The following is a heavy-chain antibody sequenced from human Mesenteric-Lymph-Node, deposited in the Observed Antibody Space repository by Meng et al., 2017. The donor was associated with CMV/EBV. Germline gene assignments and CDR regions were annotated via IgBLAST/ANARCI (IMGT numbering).Heavy chain of an antibody. CDR2: INKDGSGE. J-gene: IGHJ4*02. Sequence: GGSLRLSCAASGFIFRDFWMSWVRQAPGKGLEWVAEINKDGSGEYYVGSVRGRFTISRDNAKNSLYLQMSGLRAGDTAVYYCARDPQFGALDYWGQGMLVTVSS. V-gene: IGHV3-7*01. CDR1: GFIFRDFW. D-gene: IGHD1-26*01. CDR3: ARDPQFGALDY.